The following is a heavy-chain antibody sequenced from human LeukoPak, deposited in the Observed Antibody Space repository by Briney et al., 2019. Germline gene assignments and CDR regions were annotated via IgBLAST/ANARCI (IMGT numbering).Heavy chain of an antibody. J-gene: IGHJ3*02. V-gene: IGHV1-69*05. CDR2: IIPIFGTA. Sequence: ASVKVSCKASGGTFSNYAISWVRQAPGQGLEWMGGIIPIFGTANYAQKFQGRVTITTDESTSTAYMELSSLRSEDTAVYYCARDLQLRKGGTGAFDIWGQGTMVTVSS. CDR3: ARDLQLRKGGTGAFDI. D-gene: IGHD4-17*01. CDR1: GGTFSNYA.